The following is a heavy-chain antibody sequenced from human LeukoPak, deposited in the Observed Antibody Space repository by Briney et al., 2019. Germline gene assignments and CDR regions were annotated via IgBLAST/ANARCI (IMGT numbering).Heavy chain of an antibody. CDR1: GHTFTGYY. J-gene: IGHJ4*02. CDR2: INPNSGGT. CDR3: ARGREPDYGDYGETYFDY. D-gene: IGHD4-17*01. V-gene: IGHV1-2*02. Sequence: ASVKVSCKASGHTFTGYYMHWVRQAPGQGLEWMGWINPNSGGTNYAQKFQGRVTVTRDTSISTAYMELSRLRSDDTAVYYCARGREPDYGDYGETYFDYWGQGTLVTVSS.